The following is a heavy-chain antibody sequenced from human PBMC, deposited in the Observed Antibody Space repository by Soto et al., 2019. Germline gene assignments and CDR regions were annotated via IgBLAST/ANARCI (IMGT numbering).Heavy chain of an antibody. CDR3: ARLRIATNNYKWFDP. CDR1: VAALNSGNYY. J-gene: IGHJ5*02. Sequence: SETLSITCSFSVAALNSGNYYGSWIRQVPGKGLEWIGHIYVTGAVDYNPSLRDRITISQDTSERQFSLKLRLVTAADTAVYYCARLRIATNNYKWFDPWGQGTMVTVSS. CDR2: IYVTGAV. V-gene: IGHV4-31*03. D-gene: IGHD2-21*01.